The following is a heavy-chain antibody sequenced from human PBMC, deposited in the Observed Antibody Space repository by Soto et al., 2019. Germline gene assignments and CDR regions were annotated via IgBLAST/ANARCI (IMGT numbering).Heavy chain of an antibody. CDR1: GFTFSSYG. V-gene: IGHV3-30*18. CDR2: ISYDGNYK. CDR3: GKVSTYYYDSTFDY. Sequence: QVQLVESGGGVVQPGRSLRLSCAASGFTFSSYGMHWVRQAPGKGLEWVAIISYDGNYKYYADSVKGRFTISRDNSKNTMYLQMNSLRAEVTAVYYCGKVSTYYYDSTFDYWGQGTLVTVSS. J-gene: IGHJ4*02. D-gene: IGHD3-22*01.